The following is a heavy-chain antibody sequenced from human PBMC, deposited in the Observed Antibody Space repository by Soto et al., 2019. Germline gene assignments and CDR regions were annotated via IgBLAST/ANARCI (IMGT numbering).Heavy chain of an antibody. J-gene: IGHJ3*02. CDR2: INPSGGST. Sequence: ASVKVSCKASGYTFTSYYMHWVRQAPGQGLEWMGIINPSGGSTSYAQKFQGRVTMTRGTSTSTVYMELSSLRSEDTAVYYCARDLTTVTTNGHAFDIWGQGTMVTVSS. V-gene: IGHV1-46*01. CDR1: GYTFTSYY. D-gene: IGHD4-17*01. CDR3: ARDLTTVTTNGHAFDI.